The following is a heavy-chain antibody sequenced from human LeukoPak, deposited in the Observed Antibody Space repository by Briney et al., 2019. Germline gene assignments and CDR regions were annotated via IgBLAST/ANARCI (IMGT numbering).Heavy chain of an antibody. D-gene: IGHD3-10*01. CDR2: ISSASNTI. CDR1: GFTLSTYG. J-gene: IGHJ5*02. V-gene: IGHV3-48*01. CDR3: ARDGWFGDYNWFDP. Sequence: GRSLRLSCAASGFTLSTYGMYWVRQAPGKGLEWVSYISSASNTIYYADSVKGRFTISRDNAKNSLYLQMNSLRAEDTAMYYCARDGWFGDYNWFDPWGQGTLVTVSS.